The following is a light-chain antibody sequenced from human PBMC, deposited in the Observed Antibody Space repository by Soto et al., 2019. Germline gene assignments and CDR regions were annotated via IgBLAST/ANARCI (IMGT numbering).Light chain of an antibody. V-gene: IGLV3-21*02. J-gene: IGLJ2*01. CDR3: QVWDSSSDHSVV. CDR1: NLGSKS. CDR2: DDS. Sequence: SYELTQPPSGSVAPGQTARITCGGNNLGSKSVHWYQQRPGQAPVLVVYDDSYRPSGIPERFSASNSGNTATLTISRVEAVDQADYYCQVWDSSSDHSVVFGGGTKVTVL.